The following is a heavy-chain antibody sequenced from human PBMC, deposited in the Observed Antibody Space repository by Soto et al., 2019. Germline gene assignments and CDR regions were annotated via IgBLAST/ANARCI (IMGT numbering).Heavy chain of an antibody. V-gene: IGHV3-53*01. CDR1: GFAVSSNY. CDR2: IYSDGST. CDR3: ARGPHSLSL. J-gene: IGHJ4*02. Sequence: GSLRLSCAASGFAVSSNYMNWVRQAPGKGLEWVSLIYSDGSTYYAASVKGRFTISRDHSKNTLFLQMNSLRAEDTAVYYCARGPHSLSLWSQRTLVTVS. D-gene: IGHD4-4*01.